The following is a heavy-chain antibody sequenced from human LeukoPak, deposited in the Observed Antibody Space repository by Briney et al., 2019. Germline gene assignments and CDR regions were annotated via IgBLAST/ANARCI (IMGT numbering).Heavy chain of an antibody. CDR1: GFAFSNFA. CDR2: MSGSGDGT. V-gene: IGHV3-23*01. CDR3: AKMMGQRLYDYCMDV. Sequence: GGSLRLSCAASGFAFSNFAMSWVRQAPGKGLEWVSAMSGSGDGTYYADSVKGRFTISRDNSKNTLYLQMNSLRAEDTAVYYCAKMMGQRLYDYCMDVWGKGTTVTVSS. J-gene: IGHJ6*03. D-gene: IGHD3-16*01.